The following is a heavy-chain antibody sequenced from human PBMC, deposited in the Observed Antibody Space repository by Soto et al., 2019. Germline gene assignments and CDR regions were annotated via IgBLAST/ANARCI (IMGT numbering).Heavy chain of an antibody. CDR2: ISGSGVTT. D-gene: IGHD4-17*01. CDR3: AKDRGDYGDYAFDH. Sequence: EVQRLESGGGLGQPGGSLRLSCSASGFTFSSYVMSWVRQSPGKGLEWVSSISGSGVTTYYAGSVTGRFTISRANSKNTLYLQMNSLRAEDTAIYYCAKDRGDYGDYAFDHWGQGTLVTVSS. CDR1: GFTFSSYV. J-gene: IGHJ4*02. V-gene: IGHV3-23*01.